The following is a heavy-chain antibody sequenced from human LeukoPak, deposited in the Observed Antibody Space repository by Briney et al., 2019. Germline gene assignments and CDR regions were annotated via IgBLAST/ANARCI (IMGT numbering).Heavy chain of an antibody. CDR3: ARVRVRGVIIGWFDP. D-gene: IGHD3-10*01. J-gene: IGHJ5*02. Sequence: SVKVSCKASGGTFSSYAISWVRQAPGQGLEWMGGIIPIFGTANYAQKFQGRVMITADESTSTAYMELSSLRSEDTAVYYCARVRVRGVIIGWFDPWGQGTLVTVSS. V-gene: IGHV1-69*13. CDR2: IIPIFGTA. CDR1: GGTFSSYA.